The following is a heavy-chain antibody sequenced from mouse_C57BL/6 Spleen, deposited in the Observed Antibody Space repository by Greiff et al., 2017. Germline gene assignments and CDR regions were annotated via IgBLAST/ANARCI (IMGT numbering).Heavy chain of an antibody. J-gene: IGHJ4*01. V-gene: IGHV5-4*01. D-gene: IGHD2-1*01. CDR2: ISDGGSYT. CDR3: ARDQGNFYAMDY. Sequence: EVKLMEPGGGLVKPGGSLKLSCAASGFTFSSYAMSWVRQTPEKRLEWVATISDGGSYTYYPDNVKGRFTISRDNAKNNLYLQMSHLKSENTAMYYCARDQGNFYAMDYWGQGTSVTVSS. CDR1: GFTFSSYA.